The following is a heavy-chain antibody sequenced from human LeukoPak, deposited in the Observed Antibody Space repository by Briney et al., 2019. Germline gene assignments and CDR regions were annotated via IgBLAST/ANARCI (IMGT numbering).Heavy chain of an antibody. CDR2: INPNSGGT. Sequence: ASVKVSCEASGYTXTGYYMHWVRQAPGQGLEWMGWINPNSGGTNYAQKFQGRVTMTRDTSITTAYMELSRLRSDDTAVYYCARVVMVRGLMSTYGMDVWGQGTTVTVSS. D-gene: IGHD3-10*01. CDR1: GYTXTGYY. J-gene: IGHJ6*02. CDR3: ARVVMVRGLMSTYGMDV. V-gene: IGHV1-2*02.